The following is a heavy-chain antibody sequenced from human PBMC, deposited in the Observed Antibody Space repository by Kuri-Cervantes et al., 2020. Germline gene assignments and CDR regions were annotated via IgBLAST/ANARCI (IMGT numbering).Heavy chain of an antibody. CDR3: ARWDYDILTGYYTPQTLMPGINYYYGMDV. Sequence: GGSLRLSCAASGFLFSSYSMNWVRQVPGKGLEWVTSISPRSDLKYYADSVKGRSTISRDNAKNALFLQVNSLRAEDTAVYYCARWDYDILTGYYTPQTLMPGINYYYGMDVWGQGTTVTVSS. D-gene: IGHD3-9*01. CDR1: GFLFSSYS. J-gene: IGHJ6*02. CDR2: ISPRSDLK. V-gene: IGHV3-21*06.